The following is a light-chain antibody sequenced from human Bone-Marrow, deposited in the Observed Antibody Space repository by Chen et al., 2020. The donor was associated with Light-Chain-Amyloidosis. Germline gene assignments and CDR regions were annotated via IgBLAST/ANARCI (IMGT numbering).Light chain of an antibody. Sequence: SYELTQPPSVSVSPGQTARITCSGDDLPTKYAYWYQQKPGQAPVLVIHRDTERPSGISERVSGYSSGTTATVTNSGVQAEDEADYHCQSADSSGTYEVIFGGGTKLTVL. J-gene: IGLJ2*01. CDR2: RDT. CDR1: DLPTKY. CDR3: QSADSSGTYEVI. V-gene: IGLV3-25*03.